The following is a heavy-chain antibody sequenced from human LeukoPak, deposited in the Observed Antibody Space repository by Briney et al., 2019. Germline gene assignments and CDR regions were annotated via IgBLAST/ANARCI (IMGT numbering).Heavy chain of an antibody. J-gene: IGHJ6*02. D-gene: IGHD2-2*02. CDR1: GGSISSGGYY. V-gene: IGHV4-31*03. Sequence: SQTLSLTCTVSGGSISSGGYYWSWLRQHPGKGLEWIGYIYYSGSTYYNPSLKSRVTISVDTSKNQFSLKLSSVTAADTAVYYCARVARYCSSTSCYSNYYYGMDVWGQGTTVTVSS. CDR3: ARVARYCSSTSCYSNYYYGMDV. CDR2: IYYSGST.